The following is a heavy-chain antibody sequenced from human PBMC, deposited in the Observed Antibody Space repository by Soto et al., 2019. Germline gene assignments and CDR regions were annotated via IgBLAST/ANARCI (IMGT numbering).Heavy chain of an antibody. CDR2: IIPIFGTA. Sequence: SVKVSCKASGGTFSSYAISWARQAPGQGLEWMGGIIPIFGTANYAQKFQGRVTITADESTSTAYMELSSLRSEDTAVYYCATSVRGDNWFDPWGQGTLVTVSS. J-gene: IGHJ5*02. D-gene: IGHD3-3*01. CDR1: GGTFSSYA. V-gene: IGHV1-69*13. CDR3: ATSVRGDNWFDP.